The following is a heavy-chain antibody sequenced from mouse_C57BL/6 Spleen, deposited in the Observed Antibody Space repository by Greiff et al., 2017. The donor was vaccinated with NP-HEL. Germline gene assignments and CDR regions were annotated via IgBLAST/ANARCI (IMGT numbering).Heavy chain of an antibody. CDR1: GYAFSSSW. V-gene: IGHV1-82*01. J-gene: IGHJ2*01. CDR3: ACSPSYDGGGQYYFDY. D-gene: IGHD1-1*02. CDR2: IYPGDGDT. Sequence: VQRVESGPELVKPGASVKISCKASGYAFSSSWMNWVKQRPGQGLEWIGRIYPGDGDTNYNGKFKGKATLTADKSSSTAYMQLSSLTSEDSAVYFCACSPSYDGGGQYYFDYWGQGTTVTVSS.